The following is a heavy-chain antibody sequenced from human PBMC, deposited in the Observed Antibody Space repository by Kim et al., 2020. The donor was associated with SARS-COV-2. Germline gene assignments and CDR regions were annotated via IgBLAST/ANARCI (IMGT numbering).Heavy chain of an antibody. CDR1: GFTFSSYA. CDR2: IYSGGSST. J-gene: IGHJ3*02. D-gene: IGHD6-19*01. CDR3: AKDLFRAPAVAGTNDAFAI. V-gene: IGHV3-23*03. Sequence: GGSLRLSCAASGFTFSSYAMSWVRQAPGKGLEWVSVIYSGGSSTYYADSVKGRFTISRDNSKNTLYLQMNSLRAEDTAVYYCAKDLFRAPAVAGTNDAFAIWGEGTIVTVSS.